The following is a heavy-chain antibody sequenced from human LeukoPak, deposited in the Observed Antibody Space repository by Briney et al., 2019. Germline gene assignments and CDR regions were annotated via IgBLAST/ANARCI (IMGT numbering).Heavy chain of an antibody. J-gene: IGHJ4*02. D-gene: IGHD6-19*01. V-gene: IGHV1-2*06. CDR3: ARTRESSSGWYGVDY. CDR1: GYTFTGYY. Sequence: ASVKVSCKASGYTFTGYYMHWVRQAPGQGLEWMGRINPNSGGTNYAQKFQGRVTMTRDTSISTAYMELSRLRSDDTAVYYCARTRESSSGWYGVDYWGQGTLVTVSS. CDR2: INPNSGGT.